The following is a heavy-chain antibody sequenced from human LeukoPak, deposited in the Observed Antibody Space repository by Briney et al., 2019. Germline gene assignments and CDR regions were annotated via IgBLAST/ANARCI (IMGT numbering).Heavy chain of an antibody. V-gene: IGHV4-34*01. Sequence: PSETLSLTCAVYGGSFSGYYWSWIRQPPAKGLERIGEINHSGSTNYNPSLKSRVTISVDTSKNQFSLKLSSVTAADTAVYYCGRLVLQWELLPRDVRGFVPWGGGTGVSVSS. CDR2: INHSGST. CDR1: GGSFSGYY. CDR3: GRLVLQWELLPRDVRGFVP. J-gene: IGHJ5*02. D-gene: IGHD1-26*01.